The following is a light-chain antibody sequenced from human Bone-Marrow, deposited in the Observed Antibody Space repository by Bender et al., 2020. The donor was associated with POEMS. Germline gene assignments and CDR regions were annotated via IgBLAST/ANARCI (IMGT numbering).Light chain of an antibody. CDR3: SSYTSSSTLVV. CDR1: SSDVGAYDY. V-gene: IGLV2-14*03. J-gene: IGLJ2*01. CDR2: DVT. Sequence: QSALTQPASVSGSPGQSITISCIGTSSDVGAYDYVSWFQHHPGQAPKLMIYDVTNRPSGISSRFSGSKSGYTASLTISGLQTEDEAYYYCSSYTSSSTLVVFGGGTKLTVL.